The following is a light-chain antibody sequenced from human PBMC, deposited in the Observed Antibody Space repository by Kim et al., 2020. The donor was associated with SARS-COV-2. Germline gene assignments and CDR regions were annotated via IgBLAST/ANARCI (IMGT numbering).Light chain of an antibody. CDR3: SSYTSSSPWV. Sequence: QSALTQPASVSGSPGQSITISCTGTSSDVGGYNYVSWYQQHPGKAPKLMIYDVSKRPSGVSNRFSGSKSGNTASLTISGLQAEDEADYYCSSYTSSSPWVLGGGTRLTVL. CDR2: DVS. J-gene: IGLJ3*02. CDR1: SSDVGGYNY. V-gene: IGLV2-14*01.